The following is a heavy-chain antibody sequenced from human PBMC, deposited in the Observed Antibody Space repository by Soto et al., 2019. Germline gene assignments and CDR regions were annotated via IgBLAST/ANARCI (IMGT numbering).Heavy chain of an antibody. D-gene: IGHD2-15*01. V-gene: IGHV3-49*03. Sequence: SLRLSCTASGFTFGDYAMSWFRQAPGKGLEWVGFIRSKAYGGTTEYAASVKGRFTISRDDSKSIAYLQMNSLKTEDTAVYYCTRYSSTASYFDYWSQGTLVTVSS. J-gene: IGHJ4*02. CDR1: GFTFGDYA. CDR2: IRSKAYGGTT. CDR3: TRYSSTASYFDY.